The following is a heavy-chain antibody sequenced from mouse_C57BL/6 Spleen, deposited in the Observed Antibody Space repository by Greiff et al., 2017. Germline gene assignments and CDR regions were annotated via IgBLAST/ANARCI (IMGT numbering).Heavy chain of an antibody. Sequence: EVQLQQSGAELVRPGASVKLSCKASGYTFTDYYINWVMQSHGKSLEWIGRINPYNGDTFYNQKFKGKATLTVDKSSSTAHMELRSLTSEDSAVYYCARGAYGSSVGWYFDVWGTGTTVTVSS. CDR3: ARGAYGSSVGWYFDV. D-gene: IGHD1-1*01. CDR1: GYTFTDYY. V-gene: IGHV1-20*01. CDR2: INPYNGDT. J-gene: IGHJ1*03.